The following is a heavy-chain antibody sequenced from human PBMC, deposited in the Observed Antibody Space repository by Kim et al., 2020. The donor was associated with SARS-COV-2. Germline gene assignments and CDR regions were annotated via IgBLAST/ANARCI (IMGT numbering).Heavy chain of an antibody. J-gene: IGHJ4*02. CDR2: INPNSGGT. Sequence: ASVKVSCKASGYTFTGYYMHWVRQAPGQGLEWMGWINPNSGGTNYAQKFQGRVTMTRDTSISTAYMELSRLRTDDTAVYYCARRLLAVAGGVDYFDYWGQGTLVTVSS. D-gene: IGHD6-19*01. CDR3: ARRLLAVAGGVDYFDY. V-gene: IGHV1-2*02. CDR1: GYTFTGYY.